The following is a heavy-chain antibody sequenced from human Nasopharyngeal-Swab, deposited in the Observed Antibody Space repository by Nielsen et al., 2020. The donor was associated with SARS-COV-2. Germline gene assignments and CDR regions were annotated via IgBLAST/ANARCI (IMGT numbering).Heavy chain of an antibody. V-gene: IGHV1-2*02. CDR1: GYIFTDYY. J-gene: IGHJ6*03. Sequence: ASVKVSCKASGYIFTDYYMHWVRQAPGQGLEWMGWINPNSGATNYAQKFQGRVTMTRDTSISTAYMELSRLTSDDTAVYYCARGPGTGGYGAKSPRYQNSYYMDVWGKGTTVIVS. CDR3: ARGPGTGGYGAKSPRYQNSYYMDV. CDR2: INPNSGAT. D-gene: IGHD5-12*01.